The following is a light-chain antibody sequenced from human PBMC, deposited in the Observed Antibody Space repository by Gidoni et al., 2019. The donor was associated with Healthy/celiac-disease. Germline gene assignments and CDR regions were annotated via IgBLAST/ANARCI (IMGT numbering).Light chain of an antibody. CDR2: AAS. V-gene: IGKV3-11*01. Sequence: EIVLTQSPATLSLSPGARATLSCRASQSVSSYLAWYQQKPGQPPRLLIYAASNRATGIPARFSGSGSGTDFTLTISSLEAEDLAVYYCQQRSSSPLTFGGGTKVEIK. CDR3: QQRSSSPLT. CDR1: QSVSSY. J-gene: IGKJ4*01.